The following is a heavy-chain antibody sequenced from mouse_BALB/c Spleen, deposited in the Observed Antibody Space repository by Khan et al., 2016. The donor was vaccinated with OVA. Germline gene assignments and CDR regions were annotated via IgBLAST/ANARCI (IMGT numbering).Heavy chain of an antibody. CDR1: GYIFTSYW. D-gene: IGHD1-1*01. V-gene: IGHV1-76*01. CDR3: PRDVPYGAWFVY. Sequence: QVQLKQSGAELVRPGASVKLSCKTSGYIFTSYWIHWVKQRSGQGLEWIARIYPGTNSTYYNEKFKGKATLTADKSSSTAYMQLSSLKSEDSAFYFFPRDVPYGAWFVYWGQGTLVTVSA. J-gene: IGHJ3*01. CDR2: IYPGTNST.